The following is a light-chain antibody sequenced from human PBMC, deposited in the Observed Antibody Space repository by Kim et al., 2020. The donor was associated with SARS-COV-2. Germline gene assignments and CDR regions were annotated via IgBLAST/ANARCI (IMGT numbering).Light chain of an antibody. V-gene: IGKV1-5*01. J-gene: IGKJ1*01. CDR1: QSISSW. CDR3: QQYNSYWT. Sequence: SASGGDRVTVTGRASQSISSWLAWYQQKPGKAPKRLIYDGSSLESGVPSRFSGSGSGTEFTLTISSLQPDDFATYYCQQYNSYWTFGQGTKVEIK. CDR2: DGS.